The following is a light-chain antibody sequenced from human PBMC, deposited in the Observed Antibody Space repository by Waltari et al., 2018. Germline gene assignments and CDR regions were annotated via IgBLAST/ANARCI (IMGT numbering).Light chain of an antibody. CDR1: QSVTNN. CDR2: GAS. V-gene: IGKV3-15*01. Sequence: TQSPSFLSASVRDRVTITCRASQSVTNNLAWYQQKPGQAPRLLIYGASTRATGIPARFSGSGSGTEFTLTISSLQSEDFAVYDCQQYSSWPLTFGGGTKVEIK. CDR3: QQYSSWPLT. J-gene: IGKJ4*01.